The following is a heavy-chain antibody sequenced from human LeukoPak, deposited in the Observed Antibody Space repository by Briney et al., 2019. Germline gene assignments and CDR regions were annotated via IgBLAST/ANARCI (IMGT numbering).Heavy chain of an antibody. J-gene: IGHJ4*02. CDR1: GFTFSSYS. CDR2: ISRNSGYI. Sequence: PGGSLRLSCAASGFTFSSYSMTWVRQSPGKGLVWVSSISRNSGYIYYTDSMKGRLTISRDNANNSLYLQMNNLRAEDTAMYYCARGRRTGDRGYYFDYWGQGTLVTVSS. CDR3: ARGRRTGDRGYYFDY. V-gene: IGHV3-21*01. D-gene: IGHD7-27*01.